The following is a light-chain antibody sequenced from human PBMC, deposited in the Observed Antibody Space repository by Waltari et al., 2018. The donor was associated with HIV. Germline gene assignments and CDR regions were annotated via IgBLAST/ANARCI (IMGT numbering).Light chain of an antibody. J-gene: IGLJ1*01. V-gene: IGLV2-11*01. Sequence: QSALTQPRSVSGSPGQSVTISCTGTGSDVGGHNSVSWYQRHPGKSPKLLIYEVSKWPTGVPDRFSGSKSGNTASLTISGLRADDEADYYCCSYGGTFNVFGTGTKVTIL. CDR3: CSYGGTFNV. CDR2: EVS. CDR1: GSDVGGHNS.